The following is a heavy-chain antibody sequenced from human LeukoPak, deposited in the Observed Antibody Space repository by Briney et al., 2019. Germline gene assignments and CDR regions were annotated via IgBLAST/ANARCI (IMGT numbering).Heavy chain of an antibody. CDR3: ARDLFIVVVPAAMGY. V-gene: IGHV3-7*01. J-gene: IGHJ4*02. D-gene: IGHD2-2*01. Sequence: PGGSLRLSCAASGFTFSSYWMSWVRQAPGKGLEWVANIKQDGSAKYYVDSVKGRFTISRDNAKNSLYLQMNSLRAEDTAVYYCARDLFIVVVPAAMGYWGQGTLVTVSS. CDR1: GFTFSSYW. CDR2: IKQDGSAK.